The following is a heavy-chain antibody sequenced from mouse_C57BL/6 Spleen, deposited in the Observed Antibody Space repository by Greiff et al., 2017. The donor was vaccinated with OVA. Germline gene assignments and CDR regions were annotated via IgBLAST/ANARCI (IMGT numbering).Heavy chain of an antibody. Sequence: EVQLQQSGPELVKPGASVKMSCKASGYTFSDYNMHWVKQSHGKSLEWIGYINPNNGGTSYNQKFKGKATLTVNKSSSTAYMELRSLTSEDSAVYYCARRDDYDEWFAYWGQGTLVTVSA. J-gene: IGHJ3*01. CDR1: GYTFSDYN. D-gene: IGHD2-4*01. CDR3: ARRDDYDEWFAY. CDR2: INPNNGGT. V-gene: IGHV1-22*01.